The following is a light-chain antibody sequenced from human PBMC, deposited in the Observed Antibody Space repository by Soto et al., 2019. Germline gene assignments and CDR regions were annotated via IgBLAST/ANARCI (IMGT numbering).Light chain of an antibody. CDR3: QQFNTYPLT. CDR2: AAS. Sequence: DIQLTQSPSFLSASVGDRVTITCRASQGINDYLAWYQQKPGKAPKLLIYAASTLQSEVPSRFSGSASGTEFHLTISSLQPEDFATYYCQQFNTYPLTFGGGTKVEVK. CDR1: QGINDY. J-gene: IGKJ4*01. V-gene: IGKV1-9*01.